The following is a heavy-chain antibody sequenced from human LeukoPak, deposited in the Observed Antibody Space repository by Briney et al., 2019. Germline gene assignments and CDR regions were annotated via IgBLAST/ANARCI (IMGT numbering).Heavy chain of an antibody. V-gene: IGHV3-21*01. Sequence: GGSLRLSCAASGFTFSSYSMNWVRQAPGKGLEWVSSISSSSSYIYYADSVKGRFTISRDNSKNTLYLQMNSLRAEDTAVYYCARDGELGIGLYYFDYWGQGTLVTVSS. CDR3: ARDGELGIGLYYFDY. CDR2: ISSSSSYI. J-gene: IGHJ4*02. CDR1: GFTFSSYS. D-gene: IGHD7-27*01.